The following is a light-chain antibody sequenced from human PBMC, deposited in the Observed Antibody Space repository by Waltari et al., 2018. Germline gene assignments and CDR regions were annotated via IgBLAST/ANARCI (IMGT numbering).Light chain of an antibody. CDR1: SVGEKY. CDR2: EDY. CDR3: HAWDTNTAV. V-gene: IGLV3-1*01. J-gene: IGLJ2*01. Sequence: SYELSQTPSVSVSPGQTATNTCPGASVGEKYVSWVRQKAGQSPVRVLYEDYKRPSGIPERFSGSSSGNTATLTISGTQAMDEADYYCHAWDTNTAVFGGGTKVTVL.